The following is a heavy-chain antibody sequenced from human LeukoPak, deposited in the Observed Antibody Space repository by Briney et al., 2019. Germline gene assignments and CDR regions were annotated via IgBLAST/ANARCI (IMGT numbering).Heavy chain of an antibody. CDR1: RFTFSSYW. D-gene: IGHD3-3*01. CDR2: INSDGSST. V-gene: IGHV3-74*01. J-gene: IGHJ4*02. Sequence: PGGSLRLSCAASRFTFSSYWMHWVRQAPGKGLVWVSRINSDGSSTSYADSVKDRFTISRDNAKNTLYLQMNSLRAEDTAVYYCAILFLDCDFWSGYRQDFDYWGQGTLVTVSS. CDR3: AILFLDCDFWSGYRQDFDY.